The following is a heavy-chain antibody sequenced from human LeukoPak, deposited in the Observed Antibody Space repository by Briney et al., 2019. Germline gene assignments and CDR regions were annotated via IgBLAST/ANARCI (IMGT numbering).Heavy chain of an antibody. V-gene: IGHV3-30-3*01. D-gene: IGHD5-18*01. Sequence: GRSLSLSCAASGFTFSSYAMHWVRQAPGKGLEWVAVISYDGSNKYYADSVKGRFTVSRDNSKSTLYLQMNSLRPDDTAVYYCARVDTATLDYWGQGTLVTVSS. CDR1: GFTFSSYA. CDR2: ISYDGSNK. CDR3: ARVDTATLDY. J-gene: IGHJ4*02.